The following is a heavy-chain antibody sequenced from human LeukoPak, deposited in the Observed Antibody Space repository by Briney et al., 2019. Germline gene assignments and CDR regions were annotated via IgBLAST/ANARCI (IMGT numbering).Heavy chain of an antibody. D-gene: IGHD3-3*01. J-gene: IGHJ3*02. Sequence: SQTLSLTCAISGDSVSSNSAAWNWLRQSPSRGLEWLGRTYYRSKWYHDYAVSVKSRITINPDTSKNQVSLQLNSVTAADTAVYYCARATYYDFWSGYYGAFDIWGQGTMVTVSS. CDR3: ARATYYDFWSGYYGAFDI. CDR2: TYYRSKWYH. V-gene: IGHV6-1*01. CDR1: GDSVSSNSAA.